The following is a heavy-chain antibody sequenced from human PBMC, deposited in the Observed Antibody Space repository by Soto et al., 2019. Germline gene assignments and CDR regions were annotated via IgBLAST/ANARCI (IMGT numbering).Heavy chain of an antibody. D-gene: IGHD3-9*01. Sequence: GGSLRLSCAASGFTFSSYSMNWVRQAPGKGLEWVSSISSSSSYIYYADSVKGRFTISRDNAKNSLYLQMNSLRAEDTAVYYCARVVLFDSPFYYYYYMDVWAKGTTVNVSS. CDR2: ISSSSSYI. CDR1: GFTFSSYS. V-gene: IGHV3-21*01. J-gene: IGHJ6*03. CDR3: ARVVLFDSPFYYYYYMDV.